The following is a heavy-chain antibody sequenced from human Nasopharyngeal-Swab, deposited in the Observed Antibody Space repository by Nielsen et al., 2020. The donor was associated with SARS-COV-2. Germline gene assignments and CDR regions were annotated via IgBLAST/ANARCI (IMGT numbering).Heavy chain of an antibody. V-gene: IGHV3-33*08. CDR1: GFTFDDYA. J-gene: IGHJ4*02. CDR3: ARAIYCSSTSCFGFDY. CDR2: IWYDGSNK. D-gene: IGHD2-2*01. Sequence: GGSLRLSCAASGFTFDDYAMHWVRQAPGKGLEWVAVIWYDGSNKYYADSVKGRFTISRDNSKNTLYLQMNSLRAEDTAVYYCARAIYCSSTSCFGFDYWGQGTLVTVSS.